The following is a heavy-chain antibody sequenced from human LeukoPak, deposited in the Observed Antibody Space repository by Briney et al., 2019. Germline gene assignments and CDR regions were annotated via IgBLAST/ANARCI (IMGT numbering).Heavy chain of an antibody. CDR1: GYTFTSYG. CDR3: AREGAREGSVTEFPFDY. V-gene: IGHV1-18*01. CDR2: ISAYNGQT. D-gene: IGHD4-11*01. J-gene: IGHJ4*02. Sequence: ASVKVSCKASGYTFTSYGIGWVRQAPGHGLEWMGWISAYNGQTHYAQRLQGRVTMTTDTSTSTAYMELRSLRSDDTAVYYCAREGAREGSVTEFPFDYWGQGTLVTVSS.